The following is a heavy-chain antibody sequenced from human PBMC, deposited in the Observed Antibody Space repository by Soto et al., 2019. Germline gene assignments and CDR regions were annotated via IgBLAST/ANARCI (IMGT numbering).Heavy chain of an antibody. D-gene: IGHD4-17*01. CDR1: GFSLSNDRKG. V-gene: IGHV2-26*01. Sequence: SGPTLGKDAGSVRLACTFSGFSLSNDRKGVSWIRQPPGKALEWLAHIFSNDEKSYSTSLKSRLTISKDTSKGQVVLTMTSMDPVDTATYYCARSLMTTVTSAGLGYRGQGTLVTVSS. CDR3: ARSLMTTVTSAGLGY. CDR2: IFSNDEK. J-gene: IGHJ4*02.